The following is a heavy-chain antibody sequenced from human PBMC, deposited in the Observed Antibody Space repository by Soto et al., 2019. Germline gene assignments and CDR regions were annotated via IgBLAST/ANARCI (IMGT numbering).Heavy chain of an antibody. Sequence: QVQLVQSGAEVKKPGSSVKVSCTASGGTFSTYALTWVRQAPGQGLEWLGGIIPIFGTTDYARKFQGRVTITAAESTSTVFIELSSLTSEDTAVYYCARGVGAYYFDYWGQGTLVTVSS. J-gene: IGHJ4*02. CDR1: GGTFSTYA. D-gene: IGHD1-26*01. CDR3: ARGVGAYYFDY. V-gene: IGHV1-69*01. CDR2: IIPIFGTT.